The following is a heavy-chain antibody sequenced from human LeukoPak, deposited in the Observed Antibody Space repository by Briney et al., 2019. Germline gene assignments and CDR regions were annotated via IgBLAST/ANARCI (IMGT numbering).Heavy chain of an antibody. J-gene: IGHJ1*01. CDR2: IYGGGST. D-gene: IGHD2-21*01. CDR1: GFTVRTHS. V-gene: IGHV3-53*01. Sequence: GGSLRLSCAASGFTVRTHSMSWVRQAPGKGLEWVSVIYGGGSTYYADSVNGRFTISRDSSKNTLSLQMNSLRAEGTALYYCASAREYCGGAECYEYFQHWGQGTLVTVSS. CDR3: ASAREYCGGAECYEYFQH.